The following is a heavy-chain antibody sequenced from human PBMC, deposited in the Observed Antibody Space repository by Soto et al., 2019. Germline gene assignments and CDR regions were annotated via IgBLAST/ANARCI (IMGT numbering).Heavy chain of an antibody. CDR1: GFTFSNAW. V-gene: IGHV3-15*01. J-gene: IGHJ6*02. Sequence: GGSLRLSCAASGFTFSNAWMSWARQAPGKGLEWVGRIKSKTDGGTTDYAAPVKGRFTISRDDSKNTLYLQMNSLKTEDTAVYYCTTDSTRPITIFGVVHISMDVWGQGTTVTVSS. D-gene: IGHD3-3*01. CDR2: IKSKTDGGTT. CDR3: TTDSTRPITIFGVVHISMDV.